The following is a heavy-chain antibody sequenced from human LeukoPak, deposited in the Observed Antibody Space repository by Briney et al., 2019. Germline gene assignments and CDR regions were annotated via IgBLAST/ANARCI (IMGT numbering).Heavy chain of an antibody. D-gene: IGHD2-2*01. Sequence: GRSLRLSCAASGFTFSSYGMHWVRQAPGKGLEWVAVISYDGSNKYYADSVKGRFTISRDNSKNTLHLQMNSLRAEDTAVYYCAKERGLGCASCYSNWFDPWGQGTLVTVSS. CDR1: GFTFSSYG. CDR2: ISYDGSNK. V-gene: IGHV3-30*18. J-gene: IGHJ5*02. CDR3: AKERGLGCASCYSNWFDP.